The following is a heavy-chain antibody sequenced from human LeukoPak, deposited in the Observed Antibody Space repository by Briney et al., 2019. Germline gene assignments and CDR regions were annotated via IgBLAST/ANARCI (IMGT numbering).Heavy chain of an antibody. CDR3: ARDGRINYYDSSGETAFDI. J-gene: IGHJ3*02. Sequence: GGSLRLSCAASGFTVSSNYMSWVRQAPGKGLEWVSVIYSGGSTYYADSVKGRFTISRDNSKNTLYLQMNSLRAEDTAVYYCARDGRINYYDSSGETAFDIWGQGTMVTVSS. V-gene: IGHV3-53*01. D-gene: IGHD3-22*01. CDR2: IYSGGST. CDR1: GFTVSSNY.